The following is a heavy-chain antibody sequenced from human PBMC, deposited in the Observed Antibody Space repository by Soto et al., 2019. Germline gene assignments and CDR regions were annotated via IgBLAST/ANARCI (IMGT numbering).Heavy chain of an antibody. CDR1: GFTFSTCA. CDR3: AKLYKYSNGYFDR. Sequence: GGSLRLSCAGSGFTFSTCAMAWVRQAPGKGLKWVSGISGTGGTTYYADSVKGRSTISRDSSKNTLYLQMNSLGAEDMAVYYCAKLYKYSNGYFDRWGLGALVTVSS. J-gene: IGHJ4*02. V-gene: IGHV3-23*01. D-gene: IGHD6-19*01. CDR2: ISGTGGTT.